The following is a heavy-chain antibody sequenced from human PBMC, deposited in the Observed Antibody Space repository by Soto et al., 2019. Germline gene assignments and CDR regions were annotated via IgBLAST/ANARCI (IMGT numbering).Heavy chain of an antibody. CDR1: GFSLSGDGVG. D-gene: IGHD3-3*02. Sequence: QITLKESGPTLVKPTQSLTLTCTVSGFSLSGDGVGVGWIRQPPGKALEWLALIYWDDDQRYSPSLKTRLTITKDTSKNQVVLTMNNMDPVDTATYYCAHAFGGTSWPNGAFDIWGQGTVVTVSS. J-gene: IGHJ3*02. CDR2: IYWDDDQ. V-gene: IGHV2-5*02. CDR3: AHAFGGTSWPNGAFDI.